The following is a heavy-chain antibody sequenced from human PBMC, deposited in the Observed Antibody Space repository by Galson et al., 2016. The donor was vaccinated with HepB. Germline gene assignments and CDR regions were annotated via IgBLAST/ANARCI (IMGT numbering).Heavy chain of an antibody. CDR3: ARDSPDDYNGYFCFDY. J-gene: IGHJ4*02. V-gene: IGHV1-18*04. CDR2: ISVSRGNT. CDR1: GYTFSNFG. Sequence: VKVSCKASGYTFSNFGLSWLRPAPGEGLEWMGWISVSRGNTNYAQKFQGRVTMTTDTSTSTAYMELRSLRSDDTAVYFCARDSPDDYNGYFCFDYWGQGALVTVSS. D-gene: IGHD3-22*01.